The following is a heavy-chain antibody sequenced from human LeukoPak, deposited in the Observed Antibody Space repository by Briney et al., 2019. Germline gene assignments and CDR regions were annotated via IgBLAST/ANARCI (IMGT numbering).Heavy chain of an antibody. Sequence: GASVKVSCKASGYTFTSYDINWVRQATGQGLEWMGWMNPNSGNTGYAQKFQGRVTITRNTSISTAYMELSSLRSEDTAVYYCAIYYGGDYSMDVWGQGTTVTVSS. V-gene: IGHV1-8*03. D-gene: IGHD4-23*01. CDR2: MNPNSGNT. J-gene: IGHJ6*02. CDR3: AIYYGGDYSMDV. CDR1: GYTFTSYD.